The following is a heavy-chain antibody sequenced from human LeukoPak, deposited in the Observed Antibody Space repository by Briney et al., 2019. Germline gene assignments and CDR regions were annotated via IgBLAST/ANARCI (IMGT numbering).Heavy chain of an antibody. J-gene: IGHJ5*02. CDR2: IYTSGST. CDR1: GGSISSYY. V-gene: IGHV4-4*09. CDR3: ARRYDSSGYYSS. Sequence: PSETLSLTCTVSGGSISSYYWSWIRQPPGKGLEWIGYIYTSGSTNYNPSLKSRVTISVDTSKNQFSLKLSSVTAADTAVYYCARRYDSSGYYSSWGQGTLVTVSS. D-gene: IGHD3-22*01.